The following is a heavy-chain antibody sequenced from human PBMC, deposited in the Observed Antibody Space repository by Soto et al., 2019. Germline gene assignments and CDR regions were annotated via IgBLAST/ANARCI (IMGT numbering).Heavy chain of an antibody. V-gene: IGHV1-69*01. J-gene: IGHJ5*02. D-gene: IGHD3-10*01. CDR2: IIPMYGPA. CDR3: ARVTSMVRGVIDNWFDP. CDR1: GGTFSSYA. Sequence: QVPLVQSGAEVKKPGSSVTVSCKASGGTFSSYAIHWVRQAPGQWLEWMGGIIPMYGPAKYAQRFQGRVTITADESTTTVYMELTSVTSQDTAVYYCARVTSMVRGVIDNWFDPWGHGTLVTVSS.